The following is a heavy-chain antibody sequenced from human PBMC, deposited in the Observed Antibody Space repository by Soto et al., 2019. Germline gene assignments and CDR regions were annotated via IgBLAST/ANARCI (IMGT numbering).Heavy chain of an antibody. D-gene: IGHD3-16*01. Sequence: GGSLRLSCSASGFTFSDFALHWVRQASGQGLEWVGRIRNKANNYATAYGASVRGRFSISRDDSKNTAFLQMNSLKTEDTAVYYCTASADDTFLHHWAQGSLVTVSS. V-gene: IGHV3-73*01. CDR2: IRNKANNYAT. J-gene: IGHJ5*02. CDR3: TASADDTFLHH. CDR1: GFTFSDFA.